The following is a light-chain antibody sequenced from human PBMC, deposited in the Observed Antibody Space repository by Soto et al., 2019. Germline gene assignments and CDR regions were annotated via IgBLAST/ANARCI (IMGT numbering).Light chain of an antibody. V-gene: IGKV3-20*01. CDR3: QVYAGSHLWT. J-gene: IGKJ1*01. CDR1: QYVSSGY. CDR2: GAS. Sequence: VFTDSPVTLALAPGGIATLSCRASQYVSSGYLAWYQQKPGQAPRLLIYGASTRAAGIPDRFSGSGSETDFSLSIRRLEPEDFAVYYCQVYAGSHLWTFGQGTKVDIK.